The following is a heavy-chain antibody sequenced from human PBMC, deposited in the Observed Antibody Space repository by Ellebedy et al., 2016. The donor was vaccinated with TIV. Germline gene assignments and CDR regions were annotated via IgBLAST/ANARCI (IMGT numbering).Heavy chain of an antibody. CDR3: ASRGVPLGYCSGGSCLDTYYDYGMDV. J-gene: IGHJ6*02. CDR2: IIPILGIP. D-gene: IGHD2-15*01. CDR1: GGTFSSYG. Sequence: AASVKVSCKASGGTFSSYGISWVRQAPGQGLEWMGRIIPILGIPNYAQKFQGRVTITADTSTSTAYLELRSLRSEDTAVYYCASRGVPLGYCSGGSCLDTYYDYGMDVWGQGTTVTVSS. V-gene: IGHV1-69*04.